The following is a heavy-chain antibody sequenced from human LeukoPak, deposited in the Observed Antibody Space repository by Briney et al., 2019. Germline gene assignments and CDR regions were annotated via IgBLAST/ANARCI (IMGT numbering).Heavy chain of an antibody. D-gene: IGHD6-19*01. J-gene: IGHJ5*02. CDR1: GGSISSGSYD. CDR3: ARAIGAVAGTQNLNWFDP. V-gene: IGHV4-61*10. CDR2: IYYSGST. Sequence: SETLSLTCTVSGGSISSGSYDSSWIRQPAGKGLEWIGYIYYSGSTNYNPSLKSRVTISVDTSKNQFYLKLSSVTAADTAVYYCARAIGAVAGTQNLNWFDPWGQGTLVTVSS.